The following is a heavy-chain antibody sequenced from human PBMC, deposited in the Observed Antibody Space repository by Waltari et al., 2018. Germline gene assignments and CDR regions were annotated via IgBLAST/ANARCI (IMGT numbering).Heavy chain of an antibody. Sequence: QVQLQQWGAGLLKPSETLSLTCAVYGGSFSGYYWSWIRQPPGKGLEWIGEINHSGSTNYNPSVKSRVTISVDTSKNQFSLKLSSVTAADTAVYYCARLTGIAAAPQDYWGQGTLVTVSS. CDR2: INHSGST. CDR3: ARLTGIAAAPQDY. D-gene: IGHD6-13*01. J-gene: IGHJ4*02. V-gene: IGHV4-34*01. CDR1: GGSFSGYY.